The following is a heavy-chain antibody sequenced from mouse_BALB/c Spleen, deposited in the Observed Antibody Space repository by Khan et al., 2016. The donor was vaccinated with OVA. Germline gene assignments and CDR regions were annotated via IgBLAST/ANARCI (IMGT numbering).Heavy chain of an antibody. CDR3: TRSGYGSFAY. D-gene: IGHD2-2*01. J-gene: IGHJ3*01. Sequence: QVQLKQSGAELVKPGASVKLSCKASGYTFSSYYMYWVKQRPGQGLEWIGEINPNNGGTTFNEKLKSKATLTVDKSSSTAYMQLSSLTSEDSAVYYCTRSGYGSFAYWGQGTLVTVSA. CDR1: GYTFSSYY. V-gene: IGHV1S81*02. CDR2: INPNNGGT.